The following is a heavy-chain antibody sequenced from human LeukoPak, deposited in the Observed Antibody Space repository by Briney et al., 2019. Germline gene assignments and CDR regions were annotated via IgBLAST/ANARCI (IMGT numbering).Heavy chain of an antibody. Sequence: ASVKVSCKASGGTFSSYAISWVRQAPGQGLEWMGWISAYNGNTNYALKLQGRVTMTTDTSTSTAYMELRSLRSDDTAVYYCARGKWELLEAIDYWGQGTLVTVSS. J-gene: IGHJ4*02. D-gene: IGHD1-26*01. CDR3: ARGKWELLEAIDY. CDR1: GGTFSSYA. CDR2: ISAYNGNT. V-gene: IGHV1-18*01.